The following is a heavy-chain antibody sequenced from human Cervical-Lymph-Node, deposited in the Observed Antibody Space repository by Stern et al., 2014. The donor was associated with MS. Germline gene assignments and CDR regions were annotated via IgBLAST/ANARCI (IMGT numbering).Heavy chain of an antibody. D-gene: IGHD3-16*02. CDR2: IDYSGSA. J-gene: IGHJ5*02. CDR1: GGSISSYY. V-gene: IGHV4-59*01. CDR3: ARGHDYVWGSYQP. Sequence: QVQLQESGPGLVKPSETLSLTCTVSGGSISSYYWSWIRQPPGTGLEWIGYIDYSGSANYNPALKSRVTISVDTSKNQFSLKLSSVTAADTAVYYCARGHDYVWGSYQPWGQGTLVTVSS.